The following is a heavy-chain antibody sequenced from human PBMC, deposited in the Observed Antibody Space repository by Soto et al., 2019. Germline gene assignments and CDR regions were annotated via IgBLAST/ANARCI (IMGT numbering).Heavy chain of an antibody. J-gene: IGHJ4*02. D-gene: IGHD2-15*01. Sequence: SETLSLTCSFSGGSVNSYDWSRIRQPTGKELEWIGYIYNSGGTDYNPSLKSRVTISEDTSKNQFSLKLTSVTATDTAVYYCARRFCRGGSCYSSFDYWGQGTLVTVSS. CDR3: ARRFCRGGSCYSSFDY. V-gene: IGHV4-59*08. CDR2: IYNSGGT. CDR1: GGSVNSYD.